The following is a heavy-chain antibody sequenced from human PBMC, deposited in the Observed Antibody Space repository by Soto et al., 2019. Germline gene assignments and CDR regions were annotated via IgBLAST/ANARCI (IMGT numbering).Heavy chain of an antibody. CDR3: ARDGNGGDMYYFDY. CDR2: IWYDGSNK. CDR1: GFTFSSYG. J-gene: IGHJ4*02. V-gene: IGHV3-33*01. D-gene: IGHD3-10*01. Sequence: GGSLRLSCAASGFTFSSYGMHWVRQAPGKGLEWVAVIWYDGSNKYYADSVKGRFTISRDNSKNTLYLQMNSLGAEDTAVYYCARDGNGGDMYYFDYRGQGTLVTVSS.